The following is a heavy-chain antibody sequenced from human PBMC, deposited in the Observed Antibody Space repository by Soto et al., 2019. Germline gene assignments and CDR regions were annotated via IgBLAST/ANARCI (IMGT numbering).Heavy chain of an antibody. CDR3: AREPVGPDYAMDV. CDR2: LGFDGGGR. J-gene: IGHJ6*02. V-gene: IGHV3-33*01. D-gene: IGHD1-26*01. CDR1: GFDFSSYG. Sequence: GGSLRLSCAASGFDFSSYGMHWVRQAPGKGLEWVAVLGFDGGGRFYADSVRGRFAISRDNSKKILYLQMDSLRVEDTALYYCAREPVGPDYAMDVWGQGTTVTVSS.